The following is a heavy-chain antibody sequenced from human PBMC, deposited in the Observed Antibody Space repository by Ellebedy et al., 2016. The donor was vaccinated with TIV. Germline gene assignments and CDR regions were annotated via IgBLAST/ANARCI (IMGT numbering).Heavy chain of an antibody. V-gene: IGHV4-39*01. CDR2: IYYTGTT. D-gene: IGHD4-17*01. J-gene: IGHJ3*02. CDR1: GGSITSSSHY. CDR3: ASHRSTVFTPPRANAFDI. Sequence: MPSETLSLTCIVSGGSITSSSHYWGWIRQPPGKGLEYIGSIYYTGTTYCNPSLKSRVTISVDTSKNQFSLTLSSVTAADTALYYCASHRSTVFTPPRANAFDIWGQGTMVTVSS.